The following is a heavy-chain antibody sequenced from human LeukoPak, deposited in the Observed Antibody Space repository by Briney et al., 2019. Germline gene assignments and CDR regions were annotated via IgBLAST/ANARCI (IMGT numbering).Heavy chain of an antibody. Sequence: ASVNVSCKASRFTFTSSAMQWVRQARGQRLEWIGWIVVGSGNTKYAHKFQERVTITRDMSTSTAYMEVSSLRYEDTAVYYCAAALPYYYDSSGYSLGYWGQGTLVTVSS. D-gene: IGHD3-22*01. J-gene: IGHJ4*02. CDR1: RFTFTSSA. CDR3: AAALPYYYDSSGYSLGY. V-gene: IGHV1-58*02. CDR2: IVVGSGNT.